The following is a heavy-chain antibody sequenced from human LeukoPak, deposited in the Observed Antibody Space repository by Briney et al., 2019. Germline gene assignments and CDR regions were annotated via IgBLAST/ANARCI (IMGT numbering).Heavy chain of an antibody. Sequence: GGSLRLSCAASGFTFSNYWMSWVRQVPGKGLEWVANIKHDGGDKHYVDSVKGRFTIARDSAKNSLNLQMNSLRAEDTAVYYCARGGNYDILTGYIFDYWAREPWSPSPQ. CDR3: ARGGNYDILTGYIFDY. CDR2: IKHDGGDK. J-gene: IGHJ4*02. V-gene: IGHV3-7*03. D-gene: IGHD3-9*01. CDR1: GFTFSNYW.